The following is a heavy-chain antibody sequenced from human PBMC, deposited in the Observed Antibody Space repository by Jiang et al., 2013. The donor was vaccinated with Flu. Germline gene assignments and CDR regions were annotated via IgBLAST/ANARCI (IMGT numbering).Heavy chain of an antibody. CDR3: ARSTGSYVDY. V-gene: IGHV4-61*01. D-gene: IGHD1-26*01. Sequence: GPGLVKPSETLSLTCTASGGSVNSGIYYWTWIRQPPGKGLEWIGYINYSGSTYYNPSLKSRVTISVDTSKTQFSLKVSSVTAADTAVYYCARSTGSYVDYWGPGNPGHRLL. J-gene: IGHJ4*02. CDR1: GGSVNSGIYY. CDR2: INYSGST.